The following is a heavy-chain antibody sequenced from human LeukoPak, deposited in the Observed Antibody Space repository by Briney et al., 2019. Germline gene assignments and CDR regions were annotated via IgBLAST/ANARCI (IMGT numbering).Heavy chain of an antibody. CDR3: ARKGVYIWNDSYYYGMDV. CDR2: IIPIFGTA. Sequence: VASVKVSCKASGGTFSSYAISWVRQAPGQGLEWMGGIIPIFGTANYAQKFQGRVTITADKSTSTAYMELSSLRSEDTAVYYCARKGVYIWNDSYYYGMDVWGKGTTVTVSS. J-gene: IGHJ6*04. CDR1: GGTFSSYA. D-gene: IGHD1-1*01. V-gene: IGHV1-69*06.